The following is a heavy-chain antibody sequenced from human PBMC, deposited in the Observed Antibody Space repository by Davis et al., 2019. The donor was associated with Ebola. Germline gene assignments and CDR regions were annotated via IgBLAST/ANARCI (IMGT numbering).Heavy chain of an antibody. V-gene: IGHV3-48*01. CDR2: ISSSSSTI. J-gene: IGHJ4*02. D-gene: IGHD2-15*01. CDR1: GFTFSSYS. Sequence: PGGSLRLSCAASGFTFSSYSMNWVRQAPGKGLERVSYISSSSSTIYYADSVKGRFTISRDNAKNSLYLQMTSLTAEDTATYYCARDTLLAAISYFDLWGQGTQVTVSS. CDR3: ARDTLLAAISYFDL.